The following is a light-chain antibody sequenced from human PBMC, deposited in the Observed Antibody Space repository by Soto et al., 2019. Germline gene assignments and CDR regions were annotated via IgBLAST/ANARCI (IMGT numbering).Light chain of an antibody. V-gene: IGLV1-40*01. Sequence: QSVLTQPPSVSGAPGQRVTISCTGSSSNIGAGYDVHWYQQLPGTAPKLLIYGNNNRSSGVPDRLSGSKSGTSASLAITGLQAEDEADYYCQSYDSSLSGVVFGGGTKLTVL. CDR2: GNN. CDR1: SSNIGAGYD. J-gene: IGLJ2*01. CDR3: QSYDSSLSGVV.